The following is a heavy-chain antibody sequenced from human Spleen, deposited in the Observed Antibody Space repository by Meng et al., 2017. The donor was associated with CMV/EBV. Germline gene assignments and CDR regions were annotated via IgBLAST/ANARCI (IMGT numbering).Heavy chain of an antibody. Sequence: CKGSGYNFRTYWIGWVRQMPGKGLEWMGIIYPGDSRTRYSPSFQGQVTISADKSINTAYLQWSSLKASDTAMYYCARGSGYYRYHFDYWGQGTLVTVSS. J-gene: IGHJ4*02. CDR1: GYNFRTYW. CDR2: IYPGDSRT. CDR3: ARGSGYYRYHFDY. D-gene: IGHD3-3*01. V-gene: IGHV5-51*01.